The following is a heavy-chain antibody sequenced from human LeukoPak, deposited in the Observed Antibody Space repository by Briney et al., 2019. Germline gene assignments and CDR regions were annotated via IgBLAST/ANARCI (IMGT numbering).Heavy chain of an antibody. J-gene: IGHJ4*02. Sequence: SETLSLTCSVSGGSISGYYWSWIRQPAGKGLEWIGRIYTSGSTNYNPSLKSRVTMSVDTSKNQFSLKLSSVTAADTAVYYCARGGYYYDSSGQIGDYWGQGTLVTVSS. D-gene: IGHD3-22*01. CDR3: ARGGYYYDSSGQIGDY. CDR1: GGSISGYY. V-gene: IGHV4-4*07. CDR2: IYTSGST.